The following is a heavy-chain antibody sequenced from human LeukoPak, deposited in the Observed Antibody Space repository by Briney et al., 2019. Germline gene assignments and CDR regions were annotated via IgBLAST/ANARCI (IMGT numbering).Heavy chain of an antibody. D-gene: IGHD6-13*01. CDR1: GGSFSGYY. Sequence: SETLSLTCAVYGGSFSGYYWSWIRQPPGKGLEWIGEINHSGSTNYNPSLRSRVTISVDTSKDQFSLKLSSVTAADTAVYYCARRRSRLLNIRYDAFDIWGQGTMVTVSS. V-gene: IGHV4-34*01. CDR3: ARRRSRLLNIRYDAFDI. CDR2: INHSGST. J-gene: IGHJ3*02.